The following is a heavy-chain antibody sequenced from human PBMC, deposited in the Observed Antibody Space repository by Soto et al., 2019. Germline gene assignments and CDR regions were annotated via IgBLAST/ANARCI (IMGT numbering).Heavy chain of an antibody. J-gene: IGHJ4*02. Sequence: QVQLVQSGAEVKKPGSSVKVSCKASGGTFSSYAISWVRQAPGQGLEWMGGIIPIFGTANYAQKFQGRVTITADESTRTAYMELSSLRSEDTAVYYCASSPINLIVGATRLSCDYWGQGTLVTVSS. D-gene: IGHD1-26*01. CDR2: IIPIFGTA. V-gene: IGHV1-69*01. CDR3: ASSPINLIVGATRLSCDY. CDR1: GGTFSSYA.